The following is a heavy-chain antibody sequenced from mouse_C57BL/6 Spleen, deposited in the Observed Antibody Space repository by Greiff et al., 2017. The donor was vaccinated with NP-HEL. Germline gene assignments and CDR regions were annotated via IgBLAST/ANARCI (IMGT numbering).Heavy chain of an antibody. CDR2: INPNNGGS. V-gene: IGHV1-18*01. J-gene: IGHJ1*03. CDR1: GYTFTDYN. CDR3: AREWGYDYEGYFDV. D-gene: IGHD2-4*01. Sequence: EVQLQQSGPELVKPGASVKIPCKASGYTFTDYNMDWVKQSHGKSLEWIGDINPNNGGSIYNQKFKGKATLTVDKSSSTAYMELRSLTSEDTAGYYCAREWGYDYEGYFDVWGTGTTVTVSS.